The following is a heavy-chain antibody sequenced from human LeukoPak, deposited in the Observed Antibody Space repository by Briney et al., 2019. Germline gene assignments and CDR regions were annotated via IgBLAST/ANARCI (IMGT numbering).Heavy chain of an antibody. CDR1: GGSISSYY. CDR3: ASVIAAAGILA. J-gene: IGHJ5*02. Sequence: PSETLSLTCTVPGGSISSYYWSWIRQPPGKGLEWIGYIYYSGSTNYNPSLKSRVTISVDTSKNQFSLKLSSVTAADTAVYYCASVIAAAGILAWGQGTLVTVSS. CDR2: IYYSGST. D-gene: IGHD6-13*01. V-gene: IGHV4-59*01.